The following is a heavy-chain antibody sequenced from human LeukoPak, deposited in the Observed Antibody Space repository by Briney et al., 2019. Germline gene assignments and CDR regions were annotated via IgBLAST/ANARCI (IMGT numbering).Heavy chain of an antibody. V-gene: IGHV3-53*01. CDR1: GFSVSGNY. J-gene: IGHJ4*02. CDR3: ARGLVYYDTTGSYLAEPPYFDS. CDR2: INIHDDA. D-gene: IGHD3-16*01. Sequence: GESLRLSCAASGFSVSGNYLTWVRQAPGRGLEWVSFINIHDDAFYADSVKGRFTVSRDNSKNILYLQMNSLRAEDTAIYYCARGLVYYDTTGSYLAEPPYFDSWGQGTLVTVST.